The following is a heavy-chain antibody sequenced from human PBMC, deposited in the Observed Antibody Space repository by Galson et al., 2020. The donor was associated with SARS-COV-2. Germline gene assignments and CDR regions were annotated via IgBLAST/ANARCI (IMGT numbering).Heavy chain of an antibody. CDR2: ISYDGTNM. J-gene: IGHJ4*02. CDR3: ARIQGAFGTMYYDF. V-gene: IGHV3-33*01. D-gene: IGHD3-10*02. CDR1: GYTFSRHG. Sequence: GGSLRLSCAASGYTFSRHGLIWVRQAPGKGLDWVALISYDGTNMYYEDSVKDRFTISRDDSKNTMYLQMDSLRAEDTAVYYCARIQGAFGTMYYDFWGQGTLVTVSS.